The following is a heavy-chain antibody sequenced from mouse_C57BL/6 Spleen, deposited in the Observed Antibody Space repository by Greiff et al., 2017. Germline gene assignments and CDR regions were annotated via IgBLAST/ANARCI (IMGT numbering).Heavy chain of an antibody. V-gene: IGHV3-1*01. Sequence: DVQLQESGPGMVKPSQSLSLTCTVTGYSITSGYDWHWIRHFPGNKLEWMGYISYSGSTNYNPSLKSRISITHDTSKNHFFLKLNSVTTEDTATYYCARDQGAQALAYWGQGTLVTVSA. CDR3: ARDQGAQALAY. CDR1: GYSITSGYD. J-gene: IGHJ3*01. CDR2: ISYSGST. D-gene: IGHD3-2*02.